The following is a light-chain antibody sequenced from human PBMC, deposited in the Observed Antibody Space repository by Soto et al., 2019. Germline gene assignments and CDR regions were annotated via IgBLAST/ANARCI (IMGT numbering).Light chain of an antibody. CDR2: GVV. J-gene: IGLJ1*01. CDR3: GSYAGGYTYL. Sequence: QSALTQPRSVSGSPGQSVTISCTGTGNDVGAYNYVSWYQQHPGRPPKLLIYGVVRWPSGVPDRFSGSKSGNTASLTISGLQSEDEADYFCGSYAGGYTYLFGTGTKLTVL. V-gene: IGLV2-11*01. CDR1: GNDVGAYNY.